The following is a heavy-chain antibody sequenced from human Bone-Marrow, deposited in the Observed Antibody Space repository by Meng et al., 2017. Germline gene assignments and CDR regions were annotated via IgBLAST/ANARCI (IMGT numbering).Heavy chain of an antibody. Sequence: LSLTCAASGFTFSSYEMNWVRQAPGKGLEWVSYISSSGSTIYYADSVKGRFTISRDNSKNTLYLQMNSLRAEDTAVYHCARAGIYCGGDCYSFGPNNDAFDIWGQGTTVTVSS. CDR2: ISSSGSTI. V-gene: IGHV3-48*03. CDR3: ARAGIYCGGDCYSFGPNNDAFDI. J-gene: IGHJ3*02. CDR1: GFTFSSYE. D-gene: IGHD2-21*02.